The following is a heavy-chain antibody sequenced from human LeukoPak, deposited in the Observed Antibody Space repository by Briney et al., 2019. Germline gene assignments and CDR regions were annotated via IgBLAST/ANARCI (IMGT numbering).Heavy chain of an antibody. CDR3: ARAGGGNTAMDLDY. CDR1: GVSISSYY. V-gene: IGHV4-59*01. CDR2: IFYSGRI. D-gene: IGHD5-18*01. J-gene: IGHJ4*02. Sequence: SETLSLTCTVSGVSISSYYWGWIRQPPGKGLEWIGYIFYSGRISYNPSLKSRVTISLDTSKNQFSLMLSSVTAADTAFYYCARAGGGNTAMDLDYWGQGTLVTVSS.